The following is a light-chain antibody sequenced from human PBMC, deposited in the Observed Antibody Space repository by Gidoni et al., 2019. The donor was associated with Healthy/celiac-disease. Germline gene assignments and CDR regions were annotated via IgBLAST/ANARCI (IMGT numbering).Light chain of an antibody. CDR3: QQYNNWPPLT. Sequence: EIVMTQSPATLSVSPGERATLSCRASQSVSSNLAWYQQKPGQAPRLLSYGASTRANGIPARFSGSGSGTEFTLTISSLQSEDFAVYYCQQYNNWPPLTFGGGTKVEIK. CDR2: GAS. V-gene: IGKV3-15*01. CDR1: QSVSSN. J-gene: IGKJ4*01.